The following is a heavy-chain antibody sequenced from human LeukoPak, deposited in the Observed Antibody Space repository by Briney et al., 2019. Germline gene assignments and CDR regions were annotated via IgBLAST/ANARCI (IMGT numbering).Heavy chain of an antibody. D-gene: IGHD6-19*01. J-gene: IGHJ5*02. CDR2: MNPNSGNT. CDR1: GYTFTSYD. V-gene: IGHV1-8*01. Sequence: ASVKVSFKASGYTFTSYDINWVRQATGQGLEWMGWMNPNSGNTGYAQKFQGRVTMTRNTSISTAYMELSSLRSEDTAVYYCARGWDSSGWYGFHWFDPWGQGTLVTVSS. CDR3: ARGWDSSGWYGFHWFDP.